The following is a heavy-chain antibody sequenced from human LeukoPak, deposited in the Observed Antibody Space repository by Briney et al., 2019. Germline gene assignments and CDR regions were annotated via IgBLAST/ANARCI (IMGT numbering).Heavy chain of an antibody. Sequence: PSETLSLTCTVSDDSIGDYHWSWIRQSAGRGLEWIGRVHLSGKRDYNPSLKSRVDMSVDTSKRQISLKLSSMTAADTAVYYCAKGPSSTYYYYYYFNVWGKGTTVTVSS. V-gene: IGHV4-4*07. CDR1: DDSIGDYH. D-gene: IGHD6-6*01. J-gene: IGHJ6*03. CDR3: AKGPSSTYYYYYYFNV. CDR2: VHLSGKR.